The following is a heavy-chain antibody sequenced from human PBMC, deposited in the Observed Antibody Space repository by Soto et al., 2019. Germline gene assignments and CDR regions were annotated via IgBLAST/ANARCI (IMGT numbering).Heavy chain of an antibody. CDR1: GGTFSSYA. CDR3: ARDLSIVVVPAAPYYYYYGMDV. Sequence: CKASGGTFSSYAISWVRQAPGQGLEWMGGIIPIFGNTKYSQKFQGRVTITRDTSASTAYMELSSLRSEDTAVYYCARDLSIVVVPAAPYYYYYGMDVWGQGTTVTVSS. J-gene: IGHJ6*02. CDR2: IIPIFGNT. V-gene: IGHV1-69*05. D-gene: IGHD2-2*01.